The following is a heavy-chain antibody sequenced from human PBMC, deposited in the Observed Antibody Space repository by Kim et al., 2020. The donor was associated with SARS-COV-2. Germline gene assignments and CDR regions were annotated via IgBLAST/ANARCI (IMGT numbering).Heavy chain of an antibody. J-gene: IGHJ5*02. D-gene: IGHD6-13*01. CDR1: GFTFSSYG. CDR3: AKEVYSSSWDNWFDP. CDR2: ISYDGSNK. V-gene: IGHV3-30*18. Sequence: GGSLRLSCAASGFTFSSYGMHWVRQAPGKGLEWVAVISYDGSNKYYADSVKGRFTISRDNSKNTLYLQMNSLRAEDTAVYYCAKEVYSSSWDNWFDPWGQGTLDTVSS.